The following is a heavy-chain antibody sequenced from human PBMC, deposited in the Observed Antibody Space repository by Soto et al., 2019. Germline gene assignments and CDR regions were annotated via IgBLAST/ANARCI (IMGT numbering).Heavy chain of an antibody. V-gene: IGHV1-8*02. CDR1: GYTFTDYN. D-gene: IGHD4-17*01. CDR3: ARFDYAFDH. J-gene: IGHJ4*02. Sequence: QAQLVQSGAEVKEPGASVKVSCKAFGYTFTDYNINWVRQATGQGPEWMGWMNPNSGKTACAQKFQGRGSMTRNIYIDTAYMEVTSLTSEDTAVYYCARFDYAFDHWGQGTLVTVSS. CDR2: MNPNSGKT.